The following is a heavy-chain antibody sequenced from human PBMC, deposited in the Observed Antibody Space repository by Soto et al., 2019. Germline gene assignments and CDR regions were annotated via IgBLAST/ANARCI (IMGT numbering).Heavy chain of an antibody. J-gene: IGHJ6*02. CDR2: INSDGSGT. D-gene: IGHD3-3*01. V-gene: IGHV3-74*01. Sequence: EVQLVESGGGLVQPGGSLRLSCAASEFTFSRYWMHWVRQAPGKGLMWVSRINSDGSGTNYADSVKGRFTISRDNAKNTLYLQMNSLRVEDTAVYYCARGWVNYGQRGYDVWGQGTTVTVSS. CDR1: EFTFSRYW. CDR3: ARGWVNYGQRGYDV.